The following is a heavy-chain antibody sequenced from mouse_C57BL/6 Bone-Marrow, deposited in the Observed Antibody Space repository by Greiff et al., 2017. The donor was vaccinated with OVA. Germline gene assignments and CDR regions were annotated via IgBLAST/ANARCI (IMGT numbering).Heavy chain of an antibody. CDR2: IYYSGTI. CDR3: ARDCYGSSYDWYFDV. J-gene: IGHJ1*03. CDR1: GISITTGNYR. D-gene: IGHD1-1*01. Sequence: EVKLMESGPGLVKPSQTVFLTCTVTGISITTGNYRWSWIRQFPGNKLEWIGYIYYSGTITYNPSLTSRTTITRDTPKNQFFLEMNSLTAEDTATYYCARDCYGSSYDWYFDVWGTGTTVTVSS. V-gene: IGHV3-5*01.